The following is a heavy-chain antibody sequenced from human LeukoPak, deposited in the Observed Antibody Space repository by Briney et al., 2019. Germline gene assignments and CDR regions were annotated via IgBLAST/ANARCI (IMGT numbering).Heavy chain of an antibody. CDR1: GYTFTGYY. CDR2: ISAYNGNT. Sequence: GASVKVSCKASGYTFTGYYMHWVRQAPGQGLEWMGWISAYNGNTNYAQKLQGRVTMTTDTSTSTAYMELRSLRSDGTAVYYCARDGGNSLETDYWGQGTLVTVSS. CDR3: ARDGGNSLETDY. V-gene: IGHV1-18*04. D-gene: IGHD4-23*01. J-gene: IGHJ4*02.